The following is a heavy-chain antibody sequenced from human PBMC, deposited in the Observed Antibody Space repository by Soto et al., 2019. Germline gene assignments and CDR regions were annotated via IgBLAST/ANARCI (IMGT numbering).Heavy chain of an antibody. Sequence: GGSLRLSCAASGFTFDDYAMHWVRQAPGKGLEWVSLISWDGGSTYYADSVKGRFTISRDNSKNSLYLQMNSLRAEDTALYYCAKDGSVAGYYYGMDVWGQGTTVTVSS. V-gene: IGHV3-43D*03. CDR1: GFTFDDYA. CDR2: ISWDGGST. J-gene: IGHJ6*02. CDR3: AKDGSVAGYYYGMDV. D-gene: IGHD6-19*01.